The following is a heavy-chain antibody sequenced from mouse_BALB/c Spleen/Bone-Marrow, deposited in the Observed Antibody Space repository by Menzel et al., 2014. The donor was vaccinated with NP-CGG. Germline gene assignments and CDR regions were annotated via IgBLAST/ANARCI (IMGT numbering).Heavy chain of an antibody. Sequence: EVQLVESGGGLVQPGGSLKLSCAASGFTFSSYTTSWVRQTPEKRLEWVAYISNGGGSTYYPDTVKGRFTISRDNAKNALYLQRRSGEAGDTARYYCAREMCCPYFNYWGQGTTLTVSS. V-gene: IGHV5-12-2*01. CDR2: ISNGGGST. CDR3: AREMCCPYFNY. CDR1: GFTFSSYT. J-gene: IGHJ2*01.